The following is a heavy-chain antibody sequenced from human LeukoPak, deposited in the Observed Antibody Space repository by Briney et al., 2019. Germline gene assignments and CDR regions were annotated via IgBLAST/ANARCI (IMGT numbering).Heavy chain of an antibody. V-gene: IGHV4-34*01. CDR3: ARGRTVLRFLEWLSNWFDP. Sequence: SETLSLTCAVYGGSLSGYYWSWIRQPPGKGLEWIGEINHSGSTNYNPSLKSRVTISVDTSKNQFSLKLSSVTAADTAVYYCARGRTVLRFLEWLSNWFDPWGQGTLVTVSS. D-gene: IGHD3-3*01. J-gene: IGHJ5*02. CDR1: GGSLSGYY. CDR2: INHSGST.